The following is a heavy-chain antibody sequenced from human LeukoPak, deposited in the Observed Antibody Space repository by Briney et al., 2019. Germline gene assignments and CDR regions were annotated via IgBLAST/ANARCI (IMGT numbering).Heavy chain of an antibody. CDR3: GRDISRGSMDV. CDR1: GFTFSGSA. V-gene: IGHV3-73*01. CDR2: IRSKANSYAT. Sequence: GGSLKLSCAASGFTFSGSAMHWVRQASGKGLEWVGRIRSKANSYATAYAASVKGRFTISRDNSQNTIYLQMNSLRVEDTAVYYCGRDISRGSMDVWGQGTTVTVSS. J-gene: IGHJ6*02. D-gene: IGHD3-9*01.